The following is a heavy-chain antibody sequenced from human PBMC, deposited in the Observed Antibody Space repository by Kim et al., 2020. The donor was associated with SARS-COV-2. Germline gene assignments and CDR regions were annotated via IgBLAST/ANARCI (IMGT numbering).Heavy chain of an antibody. J-gene: IGHJ4*02. V-gene: IGHV4-4*07. Sequence: TYTPSLKSRVTVSVDTSKNQFSLTLSSVTAADTAVYYCARERALRYYFDYWGQGTLVTVSS. CDR3: ARERALRYYFDY.